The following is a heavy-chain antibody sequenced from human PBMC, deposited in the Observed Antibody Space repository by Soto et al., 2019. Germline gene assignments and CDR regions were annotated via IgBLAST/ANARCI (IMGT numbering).Heavy chain of an antibody. CDR3: ARDTKYSSSPGLYFDY. V-gene: IGHV3-33*08. D-gene: IGHD6-13*01. CDR2: IWYDGSNK. Sequence: GGSLRLSCAASGFTFSSYGMHWVRQAPGKGLEWVAVIWYDGSNKYYADHVKGRFTISRDNYKNTLYLQMNILRAEDTVVYYCARDTKYSSSPGLYFDYWGQGTLVTVS. J-gene: IGHJ4*02. CDR1: GFTFSSYG.